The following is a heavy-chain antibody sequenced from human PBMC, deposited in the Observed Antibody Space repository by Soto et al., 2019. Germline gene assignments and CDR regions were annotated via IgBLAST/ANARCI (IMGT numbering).Heavy chain of an antibody. V-gene: IGHV1-69*02. CDR1: GGTFSSYT. Sequence: QVQLVQSGAEVKKPGSSVKVSCKASGGTFSSYTISWVRQAPGQGLEWMGRIIPILGIANYAQKFQGRVTITADKSTSTAYMEPSSLRSEDTAVYCCASDQRTPVNYGSGSYYYWGQGTLVTVSS. CDR2: IIPILGIA. CDR3: ASDQRTPVNYGSGSYYY. J-gene: IGHJ4*02. D-gene: IGHD3-10*01.